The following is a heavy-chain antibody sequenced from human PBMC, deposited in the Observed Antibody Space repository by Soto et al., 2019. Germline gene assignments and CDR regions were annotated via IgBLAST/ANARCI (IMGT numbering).Heavy chain of an antibody. J-gene: IGHJ2*01. D-gene: IGHD3-9*01. CDR3: ARDWLRRDDILTPSWNFNL. V-gene: IGHV3-30*04. CDR2: ISFNGRKK. Sequence: QEQLVESGGGVARPGKSLRLSCEASGFNFTYNAMHWVRQAPGKGLEWVAVISFNGRKKFYARSVKGRFTISRDNSKNTLYLQINNLRPGDTAVYYCARDWLRRDDILTPSWNFNLWGQGTLVTAS. CDR1: GFNFTYNA.